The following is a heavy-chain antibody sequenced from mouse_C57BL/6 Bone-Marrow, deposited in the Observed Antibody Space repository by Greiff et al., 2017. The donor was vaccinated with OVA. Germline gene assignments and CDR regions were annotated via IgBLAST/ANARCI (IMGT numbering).Heavy chain of an antibody. CDR2: IRLKSDNYAT. CDR3: TPTTVEFAY. D-gene: IGHD1-1*01. Sequence: EVKLVESGGGLVQPGGSMKLSCVASGFTFSNYWMNWVRQSPEKGLEWVAQIRLKSDNYATHYAESVKGRFTISRDDSKSSVYLQMNNLRAEDTGIYYCTPTTVEFAYWGQGTLVTVSA. V-gene: IGHV6-3*01. J-gene: IGHJ3*01. CDR1: GFTFSNYW.